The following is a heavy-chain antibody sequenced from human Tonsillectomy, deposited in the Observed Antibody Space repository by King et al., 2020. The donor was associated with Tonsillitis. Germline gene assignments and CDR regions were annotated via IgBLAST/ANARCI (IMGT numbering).Heavy chain of an antibody. CDR3: ARDGSTGWYHN. J-gene: IGHJ4*02. CDR2: INPNSGVT. CDR1: GYTFTGYY. D-gene: IGHD6-19*01. Sequence: GQLVQSGAEVKKPGASVKVSCKASGYTFTGYYIHWVRQTPAHGLEWMGWINPNSGVTKYAQKFQGRVTMTRDSSITTAYMELSSLRSDDTALYYCARDGSTGWYHNWGQGTLVTVSS. V-gene: IGHV1-2*02.